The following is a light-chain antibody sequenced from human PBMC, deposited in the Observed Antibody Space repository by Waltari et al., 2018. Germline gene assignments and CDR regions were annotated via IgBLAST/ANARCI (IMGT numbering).Light chain of an antibody. V-gene: IGLV2-14*03. CDR1: SGDVGAYNY. Sequence: QSALTQPASVSGSPGQSITISCTGASGDVGAYNYVSWYQQHPGKAPKLMIYDVSVRPSGVSNRLPGSKSGNPASLTISGLQAEDEADYYRLPYTSRSPWVFGGGTQLTVL. CDR2: DVS. CDR3: LPYTSRSPWV. J-gene: IGLJ3*02.